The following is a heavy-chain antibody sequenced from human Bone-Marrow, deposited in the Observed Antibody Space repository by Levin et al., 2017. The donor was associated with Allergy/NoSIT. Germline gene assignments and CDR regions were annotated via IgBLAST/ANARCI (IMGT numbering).Heavy chain of an antibody. CDR2: IYYSGTT. Sequence: SETLSLTCTVSGDSISSGHYYWTWIRQPPGKGLEWIGNIYYSGTTYYIPSLQSRLSISVDTSKNQFSLKLNSVTAADTAVYYCAREGYCTGGSCSCGLDYWGQGTLVTVSS. CDR1: GDSISSGHYY. D-gene: IGHD2-15*01. CDR3: AREGYCTGGSCSCGLDY. V-gene: IGHV4-30-4*01. J-gene: IGHJ4*02.